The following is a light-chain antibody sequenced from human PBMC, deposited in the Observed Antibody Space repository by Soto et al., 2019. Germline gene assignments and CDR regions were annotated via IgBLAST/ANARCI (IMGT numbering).Light chain of an antibody. CDR1: SSDVGGYNY. Sequence: QSVLTHPASVSGSPGQSITIAFPGTSSDVGGYNYVSWYQQYPDKAPKLMIYDVSNRPSGVSNRFSGSKSGSTASLTISGLQAEDEADYYCSSYTSSSTYVFGTGTKVTV. CDR2: DVS. J-gene: IGLJ1*01. CDR3: SSYTSSSTYV. V-gene: IGLV2-14*01.